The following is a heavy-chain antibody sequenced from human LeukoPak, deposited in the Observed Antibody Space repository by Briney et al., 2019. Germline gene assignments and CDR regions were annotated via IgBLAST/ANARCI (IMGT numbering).Heavy chain of an antibody. Sequence: PGGSLRLSCGASGFTLRSSDMHWLRQAPGKGLEWVAVIWHDESIKTYADSVKGRFTVSKDNSKNTMYLQMNSLGVEDTARYYCAMGDLNTYGVVAWGQGTAVTVSS. J-gene: IGHJ6*02. V-gene: IGHV3-33*01. D-gene: IGHD1-26*01. CDR1: GFTLRSSD. CDR3: AMGDLNTYGVVA. CDR2: IWHDESIK.